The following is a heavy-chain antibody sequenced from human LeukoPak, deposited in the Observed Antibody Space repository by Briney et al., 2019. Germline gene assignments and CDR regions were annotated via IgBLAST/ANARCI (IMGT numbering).Heavy chain of an antibody. D-gene: IGHD2-2*02. CDR2: INPNSGVT. J-gene: IGHJ4*02. CDR1: GYTFTGYY. Sequence: ASVKVSCKASGYTFTGYYMHWVRQAPGQGLEWMGWINPNSGVTSYAQNFQGRVTMTRDTSISTAYMELSRLTSGDTAVYYCARGRAIQGGTTPLFDCWGQGTLVPVSS. CDR3: ARGRAIQGGTTPLFDC. V-gene: IGHV1-2*02.